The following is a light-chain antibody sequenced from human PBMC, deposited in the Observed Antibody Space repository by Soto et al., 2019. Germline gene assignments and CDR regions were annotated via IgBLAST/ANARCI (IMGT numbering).Light chain of an antibody. Sequence: QSVLTQPASVSGSPGQSITVSCTGTSSDVGGYNSVSWYQQHPGKPPKLIIYEVSNRPSGVSDRFSGSKSGNTASLTISVLQAEDEADYYCSSYTSTSSDVFATGTKGTVL. CDR3: SSYTSTSSDV. J-gene: IGLJ1*01. CDR1: SSDVGGYNS. V-gene: IGLV2-14*03. CDR2: EVS.